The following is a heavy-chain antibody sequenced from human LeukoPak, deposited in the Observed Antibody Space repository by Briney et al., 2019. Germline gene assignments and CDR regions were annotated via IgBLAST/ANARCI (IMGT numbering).Heavy chain of an antibody. V-gene: IGHV3-23*01. CDR1: GFTFSTYA. CDR3: AKGTWIQLWLRVGCGDY. J-gene: IGHJ4*02. D-gene: IGHD5-18*01. CDR2: ISGTGGST. Sequence: QPGGSLRLSCAASGFTFSTYAMTWVRQAPGKGLEWVSLISGTGGSTYYADSVKGRFTISRDNSKNTLYLQMNSLRAEDTAVYYCAKGTWIQLWLRVGCGDYWGQGTLVTVSS.